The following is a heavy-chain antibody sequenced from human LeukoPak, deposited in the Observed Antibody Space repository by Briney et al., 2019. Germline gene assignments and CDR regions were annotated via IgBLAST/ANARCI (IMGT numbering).Heavy chain of an antibody. Sequence: SETLSLTCTVSGGSISSSSYYWGWIRQPPGKGLEWIGSIYYSGSTYYNPSLKSRVTISVDTSKNQFSLKLSSVTAADTAVYYCARVSFGWLVAGTTSLNWFDPWGQGTLVTVSS. CDR1: GGSISSSSYY. CDR3: ARVSFGWLVAGTTSLNWFDP. J-gene: IGHJ5*02. V-gene: IGHV4-39*07. D-gene: IGHD6-19*01. CDR2: IYYSGST.